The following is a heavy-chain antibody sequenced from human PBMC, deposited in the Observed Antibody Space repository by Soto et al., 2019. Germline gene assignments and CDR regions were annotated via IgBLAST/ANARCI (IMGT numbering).Heavy chain of an antibody. V-gene: IGHV1-69*01. CDR3: ARGGYYYDSSGYYFLDY. D-gene: IGHD3-22*01. J-gene: IGHJ4*02. CDR2: VIPMFGTA. CDR1: GGTFISYA. Sequence: QVQLVQSGAEVKKPGSSVKVSCKSSGGTFISYAISWVRQAPGQGLEWMGGVIPMFGTANYAQKFQGRVTITADESTSTAYMELSSLRSEDTAVYYCARGGYYYDSSGYYFLDYWGQGTLVTGSS.